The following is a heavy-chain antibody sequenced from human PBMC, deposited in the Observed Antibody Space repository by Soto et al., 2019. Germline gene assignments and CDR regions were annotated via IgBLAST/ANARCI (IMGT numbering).Heavy chain of an antibody. CDR1: GYTFTSYG. V-gene: IGHV1-18*01. J-gene: IGHJ4*02. CDR3: AISKAWVAAAAIGY. CDR2: ISAYNGNT. Sequence: ASVKVSCKASGYTFTSYGISWVRQAPGQGLEWMGWISAYNGNTNYAQKLQGRVTMTTDTSTSTAYMELRSLRSDDTAVYYCAISKAWVAAAAIGYWGQGTLVTVSS. D-gene: IGHD6-13*01.